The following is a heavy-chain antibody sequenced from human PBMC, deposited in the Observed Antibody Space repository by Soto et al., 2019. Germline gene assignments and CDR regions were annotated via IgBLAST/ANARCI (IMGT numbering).Heavy chain of an antibody. CDR3: ARGGSRTMIVVSRAGGMDV. CDR2: IYYSGST. Sequence: SETLSLTCTVSGGSISSSSYYWGWLRQPPGKGLEWIGSIYYSGSTYYNPSLKSRVTISVDTSKNQFSLKLTSVTAADTAVYYCARGGSRTMIVVSRAGGMDVWGQGNTVTVSS. D-gene: IGHD3-22*01. J-gene: IGHJ6*02. V-gene: IGHV4-39*01. CDR1: GGSISSSSYY.